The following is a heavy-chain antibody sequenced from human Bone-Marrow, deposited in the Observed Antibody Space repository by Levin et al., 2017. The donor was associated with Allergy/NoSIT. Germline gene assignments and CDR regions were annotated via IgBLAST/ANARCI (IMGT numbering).Heavy chain of an antibody. D-gene: IGHD1-26*01. Sequence: ASVKVSCKVSGYTLTELAMHWVRQAPGKGLEWMGGFDPEDGEIIYAQKFQDRIMLTEDSSTETAYLKLSNLRSEDTAVYYCATLGELLNNYYLDYWGQGTLVTVSS. V-gene: IGHV1-24*01. CDR2: FDPEDGEI. CDR1: GYTLTELA. CDR3: ATLGELLNNYYLDY. J-gene: IGHJ4*02.